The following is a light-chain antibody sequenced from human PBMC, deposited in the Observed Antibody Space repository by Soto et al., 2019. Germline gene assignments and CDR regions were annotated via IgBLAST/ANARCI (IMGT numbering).Light chain of an antibody. J-gene: IGLJ1*01. CDR1: SSNIGSNT. V-gene: IGLV1-44*01. CDR2: PNN. CDR3: AAWDDSLNGGV. Sequence: QSVLTQPPSASGTPGQRVTISCSGSSSNIGSNTVNWYQQLPGTAPKLLIYPNNQRPSGVPDRFSGSKSGTSASLAISGLQSEDEADYYCAAWDDSLNGGVFGTGTKVTVL.